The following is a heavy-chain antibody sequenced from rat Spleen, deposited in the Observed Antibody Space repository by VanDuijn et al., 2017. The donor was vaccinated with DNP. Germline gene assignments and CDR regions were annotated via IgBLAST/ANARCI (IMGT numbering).Heavy chain of an antibody. V-gene: IGHV5-22*01. Sequence: EVHLGESGGGLVQPGRSLKLSCAASGFTFSNYDMAWVRQAPTKGLEWVAYIRYDGGSTYYGDSVKGRFTISRDNAKTTLYLQMNSLISEDMATYYCVRPHDYAGSYPRYWGQGVMVTVSS. D-gene: IGHD1-12*02. CDR3: VRPHDYAGSYPRY. J-gene: IGHJ2*01. CDR1: GFTFSNYD. CDR2: IRYDGGST.